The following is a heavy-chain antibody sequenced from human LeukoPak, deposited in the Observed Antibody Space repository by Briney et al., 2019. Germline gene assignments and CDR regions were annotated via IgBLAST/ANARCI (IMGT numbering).Heavy chain of an antibody. V-gene: IGHV1-2*02. CDR1: EYTFAKYF. Sequence: ASVKVSCKASEYTFAKYFIHWVRQAPGQGLEWMGWIDPNSGGTNYAQKFQGRVTMTRDTSISTTYMELSRLRSDDTAVYYCARDPRAGRGDYWGQGTLVTVSS. D-gene: IGHD3-10*01. CDR2: IDPNSGGT. CDR3: ARDPRAGRGDY. J-gene: IGHJ4*02.